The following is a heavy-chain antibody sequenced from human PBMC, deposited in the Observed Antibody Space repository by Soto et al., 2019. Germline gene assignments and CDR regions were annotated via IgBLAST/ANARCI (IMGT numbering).Heavy chain of an antibody. V-gene: IGHV3-33*01. Sequence: QVQLVESGGGVVQPGRSLRLSCAASGFTFSSYGMHWVRQAPGKGLEWVAVIWYDGSNKYYADSVKGRFTISRDNSKNTLYLQMNSLRAEDTAVYHCARQARERGVFDYWGQGTLVTVSS. CDR3: ARQARERGVFDY. CDR2: IWYDGSNK. CDR1: GFTFSSYG. J-gene: IGHJ4*02. D-gene: IGHD3-16*01.